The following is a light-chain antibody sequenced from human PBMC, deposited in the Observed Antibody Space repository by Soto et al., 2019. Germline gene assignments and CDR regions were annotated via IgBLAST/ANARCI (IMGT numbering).Light chain of an antibody. J-gene: IGKJ2*01. CDR1: QSMSSW. CDR3: QQYNSYS. CDR2: DAS. Sequence: DIQMAQSPSTLSASVGDRVTITCRASQSMSSWLAWYQQKPGKAPKLLIYDASSVESGVPSRFSGSGSGTEFTLTISSLQPDDFATYYCQQYNSYSFGQGTKLEIK. V-gene: IGKV1-5*01.